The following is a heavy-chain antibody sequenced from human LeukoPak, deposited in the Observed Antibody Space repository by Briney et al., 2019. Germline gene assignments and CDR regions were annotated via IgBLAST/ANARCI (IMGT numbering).Heavy chain of an antibody. Sequence: GGSLRLSCAASGFTFSSYSMNWVRQAPGKGLEWVSSISSSSSNIYYADSVKGRFTISRDNAKNSLYLQMDSLRVEDTAVYYCARCTTGRTFGSLREIKRSREIDYWGQGTLVTVCS. CDR3: ARCTTGRTFGSLREIKRSREIDY. CDR1: GFTFSSYS. V-gene: IGHV3-21*01. J-gene: IGHJ4*02. CDR2: ISSSSSNI. D-gene: IGHD1-1*01.